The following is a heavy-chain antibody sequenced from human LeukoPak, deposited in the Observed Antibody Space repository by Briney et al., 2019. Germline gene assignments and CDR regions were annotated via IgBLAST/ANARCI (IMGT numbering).Heavy chain of an antibody. D-gene: IGHD2-2*01. CDR3: ARVVPDLNWFDS. J-gene: IGHJ5*01. Sequence: ASVKVSCKASGYTFTGYYMHWVRQAPGQGLEWMGWINPNSGGTNYAQKFQGRVTMTRDTSISTAYMELSRLRSDDTAVYYCARVVPDLNWFDSWGQGTLVTVSS. CDR2: INPNSGGT. V-gene: IGHV1-2*02. CDR1: GYTFTGYY.